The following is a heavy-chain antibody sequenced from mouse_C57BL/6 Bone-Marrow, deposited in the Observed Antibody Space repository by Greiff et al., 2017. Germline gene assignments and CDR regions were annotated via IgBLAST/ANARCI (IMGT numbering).Heavy chain of an antibody. J-gene: IGHJ3*01. CDR3: ASSYYGSSEGAY. D-gene: IGHD1-1*01. Sequence: DVQLVESGPGLVKPSQSLSLTCSVTGYSITSGYYWNWIRQFPGNKLEWMGYISYDGSNNYNPSLKNRISITRDTSKNQFFLKLNSVTTEDTATYYCASSYYGSSEGAYWGQGTLVTVSA. CDR2: ISYDGSN. CDR1: GYSITSGYY. V-gene: IGHV3-6*01.